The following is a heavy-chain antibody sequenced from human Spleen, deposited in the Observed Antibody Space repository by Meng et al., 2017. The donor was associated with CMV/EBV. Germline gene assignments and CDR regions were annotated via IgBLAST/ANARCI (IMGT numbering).Heavy chain of an antibody. J-gene: IGHJ4*02. CDR1: GGSIRISTW. D-gene: IGHD6-19*01. Sequence: QLEESGPGLVKPSGTMSLTCAVSGGSIRISTWWSWVRQPPGKGLEWIGEIYHSGGTNYNPSLRGRVTISLDKSKNQFSPTLRSVTAADTAVYYCARDPYATGWAGWGQGTLVTVSS. V-gene: IGHV4-4*02. CDR2: IYHSGGT. CDR3: ARDPYATGWAG.